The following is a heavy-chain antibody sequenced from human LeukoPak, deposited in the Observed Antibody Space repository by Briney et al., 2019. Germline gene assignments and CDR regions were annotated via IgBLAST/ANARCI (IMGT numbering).Heavy chain of an antibody. J-gene: IGHJ4*02. Sequence: SETLSLTCAVYGGSFSGYYWSWIRQPPGKGLEWIGEINHSGSTNYNPSLKSRVTISVDTSKNQLSLKLSSVTAADTAVYYCARARGVEMATPYSRWGQGTLVTVSS. CDR1: GGSFSGYY. D-gene: IGHD5-24*01. CDR3: ARARGVEMATPYSR. CDR2: INHSGST. V-gene: IGHV4-34*01.